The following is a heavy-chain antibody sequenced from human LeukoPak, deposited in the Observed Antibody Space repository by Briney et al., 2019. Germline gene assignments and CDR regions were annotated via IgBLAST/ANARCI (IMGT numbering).Heavy chain of an antibody. V-gene: IGHV3-53*01. D-gene: IGHD2-21*01. Sequence: GGSLRLSCAASGFTVSSNYMIWVRQAPGKGLEWVSVIYTGGNTDYADSVKGRFIFSRDNSKNTLYLQMNSLRAEDTAVYYCAKAPAYYYYFDQWGQGTLVTVSS. J-gene: IGHJ4*02. CDR1: GFTVSSNY. CDR2: IYTGGNT. CDR3: AKAPAYYYYFDQ.